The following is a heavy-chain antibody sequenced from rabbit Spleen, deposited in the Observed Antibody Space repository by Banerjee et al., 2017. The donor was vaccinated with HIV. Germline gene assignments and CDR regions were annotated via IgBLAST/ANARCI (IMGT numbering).Heavy chain of an antibody. CDR1: GVSFSYSSY. CDR3: ARDTSSSFSSYGMDL. J-gene: IGHJ6*01. CDR2: IDAGSSGFT. Sequence: LEESGGDLVKPGASLTLTCTASGVSFSYSSYMCWVRQAPGKGLEWIACIDAGSSGFTYFATWAKGRFTISKTSSTTVTLQMTRLTAADTATYFCARDTSSSFSSYGMDLWGPGTLVTVS. V-gene: IGHV1S40*01. D-gene: IGHD1-1*01.